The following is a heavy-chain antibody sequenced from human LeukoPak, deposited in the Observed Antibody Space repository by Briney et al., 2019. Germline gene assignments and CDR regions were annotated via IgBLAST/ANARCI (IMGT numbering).Heavy chain of an antibody. V-gene: IGHV1-2*02. D-gene: IGHD1-26*01. CDR2: INPNSGGT. CDR1: GYTLTGYY. J-gene: IGHJ4*02. Sequence: GASVKVSCKASGYTLTGYYMHWVRQAPGQGLEWMGWINPNSGGTNYAQKFQGRVTMTRDTSISTAYMELSRLRSDDTAVYHCAREVGATPYYFDYWGQGALVTVSS. CDR3: AREVGATPYYFDY.